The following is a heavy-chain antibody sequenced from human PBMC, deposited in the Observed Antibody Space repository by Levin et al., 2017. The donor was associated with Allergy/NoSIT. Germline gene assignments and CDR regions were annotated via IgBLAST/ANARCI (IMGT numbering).Heavy chain of an antibody. CDR3: AKKFGVGEDRNGRYVAYYYGMDV. D-gene: IGHD3-10*01. CDR1: GFTFSGYA. J-gene: IGHJ6*02. V-gene: IGHV3-23*01. Sequence: GGSLRLSCAASGFTFSGYAMSWVRQAPGKGLEWVSSVTGTGASTYYAESVQGRFTISRDNSKNTLFLQMNSLSAEDTAVYYCAKKFGVGEDRNGRYVAYYYGMDVWGQGTTVTVSS. CDR2: VTGTGAST.